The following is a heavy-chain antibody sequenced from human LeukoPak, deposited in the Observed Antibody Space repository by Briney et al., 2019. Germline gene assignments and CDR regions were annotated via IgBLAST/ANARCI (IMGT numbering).Heavy chain of an antibody. J-gene: IGHJ4*02. CDR2: ISYSGST. CDR1: GGSISSADYY. V-gene: IGHV4-30-4*08. CDR3: ARGFRIFDY. Sequence: SQTLSLTCTVSGGSISSADYYWSWIRQPPGKGLEWIGYISYSGSTYCNPSLKSRVTISVDTSKNQFSLKLSSVTAADTAVYYCARGFRIFDYWGLGTLVTVSS. D-gene: IGHD2-15*01.